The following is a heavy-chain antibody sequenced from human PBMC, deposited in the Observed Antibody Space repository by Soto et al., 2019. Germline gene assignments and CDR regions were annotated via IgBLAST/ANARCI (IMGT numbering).Heavy chain of an antibody. CDR3: VRDGLDYYDTERLYFDN. J-gene: IGHJ4*02. CDR1: GFNFITYS. D-gene: IGHD3-22*01. Sequence: EVQLVESGGGPVRPGWSLKLSCAASGFNFITYSLSWVRQAPGKGLEWVASISSSAVYIDYADSVKGRFTISRDNANKYLYLPMNSLRAEDTATYYCVRDGLDYYDTERLYFDNWGQGTLVTVSS. V-gene: IGHV3-21*01. CDR2: ISSSAVYI.